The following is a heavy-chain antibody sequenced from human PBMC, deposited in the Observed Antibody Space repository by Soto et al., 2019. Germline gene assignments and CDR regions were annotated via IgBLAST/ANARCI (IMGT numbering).Heavy chain of an antibody. Sequence: EVQLVEWGGDLVKPGRSLRLSCTGSGFNFGDYALTWLRQAPGKGLEWVGFIRSKRYGGTPEYGASVKGRFSISRDDSGSTAYLQMNCLTVEDTAVYYCTRLGRNGYGPPFDHVGQGTLVTVSS. J-gene: IGHJ4*02. D-gene: IGHD5-12*01. CDR2: IRSKRYGGTP. CDR1: GFNFGDYA. V-gene: IGHV3-49*05. CDR3: TRLGRNGYGPPFDH.